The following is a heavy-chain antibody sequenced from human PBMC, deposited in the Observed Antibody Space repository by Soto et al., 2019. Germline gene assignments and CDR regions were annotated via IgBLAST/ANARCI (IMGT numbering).Heavy chain of an antibody. CDR3: ARSIVVVTALDY. CDR2: INAGNGNT. Sequence: ASVKVSCKASGYTFASYAMHWVRQAPGQRLEWMGWINAGNGNTKYSQKFQGRVTITRDTSASTAYMELSSLRSEDTAVYYCARSIVVVTALDYWGQGILVTVSS. J-gene: IGHJ4*02. CDR1: GYTFASYA. V-gene: IGHV1-3*01. D-gene: IGHD2-21*02.